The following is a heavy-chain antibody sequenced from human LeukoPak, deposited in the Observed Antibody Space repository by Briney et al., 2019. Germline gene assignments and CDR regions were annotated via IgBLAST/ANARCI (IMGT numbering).Heavy chain of an antibody. CDR3: ARDLPHSSSWYFTAHWSSY. J-gene: IGHJ4*02. D-gene: IGHD6-13*01. Sequence: GGSLRLSCAASGFTFSSYTMNWVRQAPGKGLEWVSGISASGGSTYYADSVKGRFTISRDNAKNTLYLQMNSLRAEDTAVYYCARDLPHSSSWYFTAHWSSYWGQGTLVTVSS. CDR1: GFTFSSYT. V-gene: IGHV3-23*01. CDR2: ISASGGST.